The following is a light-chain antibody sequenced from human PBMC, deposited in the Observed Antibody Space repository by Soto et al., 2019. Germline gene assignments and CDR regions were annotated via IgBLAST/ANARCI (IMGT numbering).Light chain of an antibody. Sequence: QSALTQPASVSGSTGQSITLSCTGASSDIGGYDYVSWYQRHPGKAPKLIIYDVNNRPSGVSNRFSGSKSGNTASLTISGLQAEDEADYYCTSYASGSSHVVFGGGTKVTVL. CDR3: TSYASGSSHVV. V-gene: IGLV2-14*01. J-gene: IGLJ2*01. CDR1: SSDIGGYDY. CDR2: DVN.